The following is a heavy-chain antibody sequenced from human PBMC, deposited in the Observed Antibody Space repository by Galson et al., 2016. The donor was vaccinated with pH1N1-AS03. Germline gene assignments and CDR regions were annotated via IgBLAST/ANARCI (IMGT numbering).Heavy chain of an antibody. CDR3: ARWSNNWDWAIDY. CDR2: INKDEDER. D-gene: IGHD1-1*01. J-gene: IGHJ4*02. CDR1: GFSISSGA. V-gene: IGHV3-7*01. Sequence: SLRLSCAVSGFSISSGAMTRVRQAPGKGLEWVATINKDEDERYYMGSVRGRCTISRDNVRNSLYLQMNSLRDEDTGVYLCARWSNNWDWAIDYWGQGTLVTVSS.